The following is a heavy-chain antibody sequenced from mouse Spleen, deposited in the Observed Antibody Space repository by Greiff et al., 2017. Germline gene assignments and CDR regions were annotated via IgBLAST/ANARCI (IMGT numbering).Heavy chain of an antibody. CDR1: GFTFSSYA. Sequence: EVKLVESGGGLVKPGGSLKLSCAASGFTFSSYAMSWVRQTPEKRLEWVATISSGGSYTYYPDSVKGRFTISRDNAKNTLYLQMSSLRSEDTAMYYCARTARAPYFDYWGQGTTLTVSS. J-gene: IGHJ2*01. D-gene: IGHD3-2*01. CDR3: ARTARAPYFDY. CDR2: ISSGGSYT. V-gene: IGHV5-9-1*01.